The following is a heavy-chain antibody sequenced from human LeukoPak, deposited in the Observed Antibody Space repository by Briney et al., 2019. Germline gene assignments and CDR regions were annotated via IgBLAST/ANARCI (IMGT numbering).Heavy chain of an antibody. Sequence: ASVKVSCMASGYTFTAYYMHWVRPAPGQGLEWMGWIDSNTGGTNYAQKFQGRVTMTRDTAISTAYMELGSLRSDDTAVYYCARDEDADGTNAFDIWGQGTMVTVSS. D-gene: IGHD5-24*01. CDR1: GYTFTAYY. CDR2: IDSNTGGT. J-gene: IGHJ3*02. V-gene: IGHV1-2*02. CDR3: ARDEDADGTNAFDI.